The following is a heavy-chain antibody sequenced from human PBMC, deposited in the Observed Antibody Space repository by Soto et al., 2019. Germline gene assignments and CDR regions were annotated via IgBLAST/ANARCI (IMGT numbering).Heavy chain of an antibody. J-gene: IGHJ3*02. CDR2: IYYSGST. CDR3: AKGGSGSYYNAFDI. CDR1: GGSISSSSYY. Sequence: SETLSLTCTVSGGSISSSSYYWGWIRQPPGKGLEWIGSIYYSGSTYYNPSLKSRVTISVDTSKNQFSLKLSSVTAADTAVYYCAKGGSGSYYNAFDIWGQGTMVTVS. D-gene: IGHD3-10*01. V-gene: IGHV4-39*01.